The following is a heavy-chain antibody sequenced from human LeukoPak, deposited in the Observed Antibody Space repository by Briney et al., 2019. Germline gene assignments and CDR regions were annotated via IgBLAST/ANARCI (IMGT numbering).Heavy chain of an antibody. CDR2: ISYDGSNK. V-gene: IGHV3-30*18. Sequence: GRSLRLSCAASEFTFSTYAMHWVRQAPGEGLEWVALISYDGSNKYYADTVKGRFTISRDNSKNTLYLQMNSLRAEDTAVYYCAKATGNLGNWGQGTQVTVSS. CDR3: AKATGNLGN. CDR1: EFTFSTYA. D-gene: IGHD1-1*01. J-gene: IGHJ4*02.